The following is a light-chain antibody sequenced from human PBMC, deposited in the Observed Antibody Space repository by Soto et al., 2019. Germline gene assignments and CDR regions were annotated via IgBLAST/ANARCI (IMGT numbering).Light chain of an antibody. V-gene: IGKV1-9*01. CDR3: QQLNSYPRT. CDR2: AAS. J-gene: IGKJ1*01. Sequence: DIPLTQSPSFLSASVGDRVTITCRASQGMSSYLAWYQQKPGKAPKLLIYAASTLQSGVTSRFSGSGSGTEFTLTFSSLQPEDFATYYCQQLNSYPRTFGQGTKVEIK. CDR1: QGMSSY.